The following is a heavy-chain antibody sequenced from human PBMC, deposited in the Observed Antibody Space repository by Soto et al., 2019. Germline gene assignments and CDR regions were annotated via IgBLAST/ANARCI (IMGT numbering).Heavy chain of an antibody. Sequence: ASVKVSCKASGYTFTSYGISWVRQAPGQGLEWMGWISAYNGNTNYAQKLQGRVTMTTDTSTSTAYMELRSLRSDDTAVYYCAGVWGARTDIVVVVATGGYYYYGMDVWGQGTTVTVSS. CDR3: AGVWGARTDIVVVVATGGYYYYGMDV. D-gene: IGHD2-15*01. CDR2: ISAYNGNT. V-gene: IGHV1-18*01. CDR1: GYTFTSYG. J-gene: IGHJ6*02.